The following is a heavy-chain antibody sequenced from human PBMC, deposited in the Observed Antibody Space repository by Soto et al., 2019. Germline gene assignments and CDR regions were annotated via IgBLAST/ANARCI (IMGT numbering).Heavy chain of an antibody. Sequence: PSATLSLTCTVSGGSISGYYWTWIRPPPGKGLEWIGEINHSGSTNYNPSLKSRVIISVDTSKNQFSLKLSSVTAADTAVYYCARACPTTEGYAFDIWGQGTMVTVSS. V-gene: IGHV4-34*01. J-gene: IGHJ3*02. CDR2: INHSGST. D-gene: IGHD5-12*01. CDR3: ARACPTTEGYAFDI. CDR1: GGSISGYY.